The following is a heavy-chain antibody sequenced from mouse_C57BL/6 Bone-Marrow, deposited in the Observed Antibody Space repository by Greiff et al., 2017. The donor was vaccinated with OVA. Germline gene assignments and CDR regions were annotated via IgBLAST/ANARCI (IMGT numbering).Heavy chain of an antibody. V-gene: IGHV1-76*01. Sequence: VQLVESGAELVRPGASVKLSCKASGYTFTDYYINWVKQRPGQGLEWIARIYPGSGNTYYNEKFKGKATLTAEKSSSTAYMQLSSLTSEDSAVYFCASYYSNYVDAMDDWGQGTSVTVSS. CDR2: IYPGSGNT. CDR3: ASYYSNYVDAMDD. D-gene: IGHD2-5*01. J-gene: IGHJ4*01. CDR1: GYTFTDYY.